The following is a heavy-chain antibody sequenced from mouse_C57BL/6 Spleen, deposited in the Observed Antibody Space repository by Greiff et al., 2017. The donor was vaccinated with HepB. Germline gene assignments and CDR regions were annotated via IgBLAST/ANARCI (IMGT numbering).Heavy chain of an antibody. D-gene: IGHD1-1*01. V-gene: IGHV5-4*01. CDR2: ISDGGSYT. CDR1: GFTFSSYA. Sequence: EVMLVESGGGLVKPGGSLKLSCAASGFTFSSYAMSWVRQTPEKRLEWVATISDGGSYTYYPDNVKGRFTISRDNAKNNLYLQMSHLKSEDTAMYYCARDRGYGSSVWFAYWGQGTLVTVSA. CDR3: ARDRGYGSSVWFAY. J-gene: IGHJ3*01.